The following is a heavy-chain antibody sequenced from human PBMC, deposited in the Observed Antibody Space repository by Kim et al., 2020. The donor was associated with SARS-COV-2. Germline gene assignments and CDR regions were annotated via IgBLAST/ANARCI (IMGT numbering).Heavy chain of an antibody. V-gene: IGHV1-2*02. D-gene: IGHD3-3*01. CDR2: INPNSGGT. Sequence: ASVKVSCKASGYTFTGYYMHWVRQAPGQGLEWMGCINPNSGGTNYAQKFQGRVTMTRDTSISTAYMELSRLRSEDTAVYYCARSTVVIINWFDPWGQGTLVLVSS. J-gene: IGHJ5*02. CDR3: ARSTVVIINWFDP. CDR1: GYTFTGYY.